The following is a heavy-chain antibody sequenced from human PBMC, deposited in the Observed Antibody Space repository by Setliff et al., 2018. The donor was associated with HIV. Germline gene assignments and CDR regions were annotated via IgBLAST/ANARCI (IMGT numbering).Heavy chain of an antibody. V-gene: IGHV1-69*13. CDR2: IIPIFGTP. Sequence: GASVKVSCKASGGTFSTYAVSWVRQAPGHGLEWMGGIIPIFGTPNYAQKFQGRVTITADESTGTAYMELSSLRSGDTAVYYCARGPGAAVYYYYMDVWGKGTTVTVSS. D-gene: IGHD1-26*01. J-gene: IGHJ6*03. CDR3: ARGPGAAVYYYYMDV. CDR1: GGTFSTYA.